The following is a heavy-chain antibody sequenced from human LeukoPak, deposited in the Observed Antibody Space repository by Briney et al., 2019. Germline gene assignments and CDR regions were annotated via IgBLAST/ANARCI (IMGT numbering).Heavy chain of an antibody. CDR2: ISYDESNK. Sequence: GGSLRLSCAASGFAFSSYGMHWVRQAPGKGLEWVAVISYDESNKYYADSVKGRFTISRDTSKNTLYLQMNSLGVDDTAVYYCARPRDDSGYYYVASYWGQGTLVTVSS. V-gene: IGHV3-30*03. CDR1: GFAFSSYG. J-gene: IGHJ4*02. D-gene: IGHD3-22*01. CDR3: ARPRDDSGYYYVASY.